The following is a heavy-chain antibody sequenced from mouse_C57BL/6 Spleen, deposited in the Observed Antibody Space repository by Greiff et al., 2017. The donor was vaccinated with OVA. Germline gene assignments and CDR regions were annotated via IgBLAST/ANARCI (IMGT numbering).Heavy chain of an antibody. D-gene: IGHD2-1*01. V-gene: IGHV1-52*01. J-gene: IGHJ3*01. CDR1: GYTFTSYW. Sequence: QVQLQQPGAELVRPGSSVKLSCKASGYTFTSYWMHWVKQRPIQGLEWIGNIDPSDSETHYNQKFKDKATLTVDKSSSTAYMQLNSLTSEDSAVDYCAREGIYGNYAWFAYWGQGTLVTVSA. CDR3: AREGIYGNYAWFAY. CDR2: IDPSDSET.